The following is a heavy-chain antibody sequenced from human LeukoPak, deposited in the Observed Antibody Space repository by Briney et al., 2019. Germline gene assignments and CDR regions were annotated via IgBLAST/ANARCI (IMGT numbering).Heavy chain of an antibody. D-gene: IGHD3-22*01. Sequence: GGSLRLSCAASGFTFSSYSMNWVRQAPGKGLEWVSSISSSSSYVYYADSVKGRFTISRDNAKNSLYLQMNSLRAEDTAVYYCARDWHYDSSGYYGNDAFDIWGQGTMVTVSS. J-gene: IGHJ3*02. CDR2: ISSSSSYV. CDR1: GFTFSSYS. CDR3: ARDWHYDSSGYYGNDAFDI. V-gene: IGHV3-21*01.